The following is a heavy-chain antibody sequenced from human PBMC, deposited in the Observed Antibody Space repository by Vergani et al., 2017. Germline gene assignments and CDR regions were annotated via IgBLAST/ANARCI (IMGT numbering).Heavy chain of an antibody. D-gene: IGHD6-6*01. CDR1: GFTFSSYW. J-gene: IGHJ6*03. CDR2: IKQDGSEK. Sequence: EVQLVESGGGLVQPGGSLRLSCAVSGFTFSSYWMSWVRQAPGKGLEWVANIKQDGSEKYYVDSVKGRFTISRDNAKNSLYLQMNSLRAEDTAVYYCASASSSSGYYYYYYMDVWGKGTTVTVS. CDR3: ASASSSSGYYYYYYMDV. V-gene: IGHV3-7*01.